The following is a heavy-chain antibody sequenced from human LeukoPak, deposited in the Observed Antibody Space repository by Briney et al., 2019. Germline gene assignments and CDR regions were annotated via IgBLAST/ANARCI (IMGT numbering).Heavy chain of an antibody. CDR3: ARKGYSISWYSP. D-gene: IGHD6-13*01. CDR2: IYYSGST. CDR1: GASISSYY. J-gene: IGHJ5*02. V-gene: IGHV4-39*07. Sequence: SETLSLTCSVSGASISSYYWGWIRQPPGKGLEWIGSIYYSGSTSYNPSLKSRVTISLDTSKNQFSLKLTSVTATDTAVYYCARKGYSISWYSPWGQGTLVTVSS.